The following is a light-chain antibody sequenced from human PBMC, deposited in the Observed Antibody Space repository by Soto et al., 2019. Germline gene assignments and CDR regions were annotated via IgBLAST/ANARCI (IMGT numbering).Light chain of an antibody. J-gene: IGKJ1*01. CDR3: QQSYSTLTWT. V-gene: IGKV1-39*01. CDR2: AAS. Sequence: DIQMTQSPSSLSSSVGDRVTITCPSSQSISSYLNWYQQKPGEAPKLLIYAASSLQSGVPSRFSGSGSGTDFTLTISSLQPEDFATYYCQQSYSTLTWTFGQGTKVDIK. CDR1: QSISSY.